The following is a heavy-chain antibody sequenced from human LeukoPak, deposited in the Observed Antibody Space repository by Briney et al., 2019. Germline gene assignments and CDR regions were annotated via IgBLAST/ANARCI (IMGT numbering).Heavy chain of an antibody. CDR1: GFTFSSYS. CDR2: ISSSSSYI. CDR3: ARSVGYYVDY. V-gene: IGHV3-21*01. D-gene: IGHD3-3*01. J-gene: IGHJ4*02. Sequence: GGSLRLSCAASGFTFSSYSMNWVRQAPGKGLEWVSSISSSSSYIYYADSVKGRFTISRDNSKNTLYLQMNSLRAEDTAVYYCARSVGYYVDYWGQGTLVTVSS.